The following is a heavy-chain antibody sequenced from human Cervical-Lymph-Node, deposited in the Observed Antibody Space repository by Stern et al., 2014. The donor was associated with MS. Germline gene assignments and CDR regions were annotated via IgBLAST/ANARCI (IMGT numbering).Heavy chain of an antibody. Sequence: VQLVESGGGFVQPGESLKLSCVASGFTFSLYWISWVRQAPGKGLEWVANIRYDGCDKYYVASVKGRFTISRDNAKNSLYLQMNSLRGEDTAVYFCGRFTRGSPSDYWGQGTQVTVSP. CDR1: GFTFSLYW. CDR3: GRFTRGSPSDY. CDR2: IRYDGCDK. D-gene: IGHD3-10*01. V-gene: IGHV3-7*01. J-gene: IGHJ4*02.